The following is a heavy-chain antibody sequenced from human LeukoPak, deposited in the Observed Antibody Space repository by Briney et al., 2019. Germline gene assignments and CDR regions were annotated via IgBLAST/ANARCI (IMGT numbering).Heavy chain of an antibody. CDR1: GFTFSSYE. J-gene: IGHJ4*02. CDR2: ISSSGSTI. Sequence: GGSLRLSCAASGFTFSSYEMNWVRQAPGKGLEWVSYISSSGSTIHYADSVKGRFTISRDNAKNSLYLQMNSLRAEDTAVYYCAREAGGGATPAQFDYWGQGTLVTVSS. D-gene: IGHD1-26*01. CDR3: AREAGGGATPAQFDY. V-gene: IGHV3-48*03.